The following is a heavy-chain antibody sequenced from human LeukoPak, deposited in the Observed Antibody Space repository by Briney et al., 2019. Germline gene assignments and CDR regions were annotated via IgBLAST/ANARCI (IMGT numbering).Heavy chain of an antibody. Sequence: GGSLRLSCAASGFTFSSYSMNWVRQAPGKGLEWVSYISSSSSTIYYADSVKGRFTISRDNAKNSLYLQINSLRDEDTAVYYCARVWGSYYGYFDYWGQGTLVTVSS. CDR2: ISSSSSTI. CDR1: GFTFSSYS. D-gene: IGHD1-26*01. V-gene: IGHV3-48*02. J-gene: IGHJ4*02. CDR3: ARVWGSYYGYFDY.